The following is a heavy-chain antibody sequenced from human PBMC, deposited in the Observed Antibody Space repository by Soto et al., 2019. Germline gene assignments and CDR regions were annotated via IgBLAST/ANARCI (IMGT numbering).Heavy chain of an antibody. CDR3: ARGRRTCTEKTCYTGVDF. Sequence: QVHLVQSGAEVKTPGASVTISCKASGYTFSDYGIHWIRQAPGQRPEWLGWILCLNDRKEYSQKFQGRISLTRDTSASTAYMGLSRLRSEDTAVYYCARGRRTCTEKTCYTGVDFWGQGSLVSVSS. V-gene: IGHV1-3*01. CDR2: ILCLNDRK. J-gene: IGHJ4*02. D-gene: IGHD2-2*02. CDR1: GYTFSDYG.